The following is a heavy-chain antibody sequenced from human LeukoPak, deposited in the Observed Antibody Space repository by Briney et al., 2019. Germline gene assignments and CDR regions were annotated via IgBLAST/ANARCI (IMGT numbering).Heavy chain of an antibody. V-gene: IGHV3-30*18. CDR2: ISYDGSNK. CDR1: GFTFSSYG. D-gene: IGHD1-20*01. CDR3: AKDVRYNWNLIDY. Sequence: GGSLRLSCAASGFTFSSYGMHWVRQAPGKGLEWVAVISYDGSNKYYADSVKGRFTISRDNSKNTLYLQMNSLRAEDTAVYYCAKDVRYNWNLIDYWGQGTLVTVSS. J-gene: IGHJ4*02.